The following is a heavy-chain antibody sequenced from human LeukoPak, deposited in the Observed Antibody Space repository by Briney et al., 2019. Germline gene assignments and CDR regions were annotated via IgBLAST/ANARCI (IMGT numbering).Heavy chain of an antibody. D-gene: IGHD3-3*01. V-gene: IGHV1-8*03. Sequence: ASVKVSCKASGYTFTNYHINWVRQAPGQGLEWMGWVNPNNGNTGYSQKFQGRVTITRDTSISTAYMELSSLRSEDTAVYYCARGHKFEYYDFWSGYSRGYHYMDVWGKGTTVTVFS. J-gene: IGHJ6*03. CDR3: ARGHKFEYYDFWSGYSRGYHYMDV. CDR2: VNPNNGNT. CDR1: GYTFTNYH.